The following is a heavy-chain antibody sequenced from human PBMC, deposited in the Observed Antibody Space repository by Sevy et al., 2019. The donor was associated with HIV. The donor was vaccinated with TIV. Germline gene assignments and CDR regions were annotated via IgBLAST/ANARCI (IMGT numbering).Heavy chain of an antibody. J-gene: IGHJ4*02. V-gene: IGHV3-23*01. CDR2: LSFGCGKI. D-gene: IGHD2-8*01. CDR3: AREGCTRPHDY. Sequence: GWSLRLSCAASGFAFYDYSMSWIRQAPGKGLEWVATLSFGCGKINYADSVKGRFTISRVNSKNSFYLQMDNLRVEDTALYYCAREGCTRPHDYWGQGTRVTVSS. CDR1: GFAFYDYS.